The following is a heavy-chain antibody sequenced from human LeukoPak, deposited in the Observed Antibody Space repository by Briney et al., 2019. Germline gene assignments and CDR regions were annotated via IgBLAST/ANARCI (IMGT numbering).Heavy chain of an antibody. CDR1: GGSFSGYY. V-gene: IGHV4-34*01. J-gene: IGHJ4*02. Sequence: PSETLSLTCAVYGGSFSGYYWSWIRQPPGKGLEWIGEINHSGSTNYNPSLKSRVTISVDTSKNQFSLKLSSVTAADTAVYYCARVPYYYDRGYDYWGQGTLVTVSS. D-gene: IGHD3-10*02. CDR3: ARVPYYYDRGYDY. CDR2: INHSGST.